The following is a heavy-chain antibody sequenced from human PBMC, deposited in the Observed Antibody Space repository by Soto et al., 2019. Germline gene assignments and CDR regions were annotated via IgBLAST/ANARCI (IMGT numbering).Heavy chain of an antibody. J-gene: IGHJ3*01. V-gene: IGHV4-61*08. D-gene: IGHD3-9*01. Sequence: SETLSLTCRVSGGSVGTGAYYWSWIRQPPGKGLEWIGYTLYSGSPNYNPSLQSLQSRVTISVDTSRNQFSLRLTSVTAADTALYYCARNDYYHRTFDLWGQGTLVTVSS. CDR1: GGSVGTGAYY. CDR3: ARNDYYHRTFDL. CDR2: TLYSGSP.